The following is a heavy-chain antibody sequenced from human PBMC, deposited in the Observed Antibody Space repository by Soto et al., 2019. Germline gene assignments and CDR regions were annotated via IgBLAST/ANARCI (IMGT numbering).Heavy chain of an antibody. V-gene: IGHV1-18*04. D-gene: IGHD3-10*01. Sequence: ASVKVSCKASGYTFNNYAISWVRQAPGQGLEWMGWISTYNGNTNYAQNLQGRVIMTADTSTNTAYMELRSLRSDDTAIYYCTREGSAPYYYYGMDAWGQGTTVTVSS. CDR2: ISTYNGNT. CDR3: TREGSAPYYYYGMDA. CDR1: GYTFNNYA. J-gene: IGHJ6*02.